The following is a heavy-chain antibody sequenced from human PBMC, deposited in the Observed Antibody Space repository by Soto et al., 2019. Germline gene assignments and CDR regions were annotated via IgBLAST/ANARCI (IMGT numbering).Heavy chain of an antibody. D-gene: IGHD6-13*01. Sequence: QVQLVQSGAAVKKPWASVKVSCKASGYTFTSYAMHWVRQAPGQRLEWMGWINAGNGNTKYSQKFQGRVTITRDTSASTAYMELSSLRSEDTAVYYCARADSSWYNFDYWGQGTLVTVSS. J-gene: IGHJ4*02. CDR1: GYTFTSYA. CDR2: INAGNGNT. CDR3: ARADSSWYNFDY. V-gene: IGHV1-3*01.